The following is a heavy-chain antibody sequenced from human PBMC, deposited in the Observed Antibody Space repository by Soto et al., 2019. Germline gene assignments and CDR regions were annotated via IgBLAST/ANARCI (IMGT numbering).Heavy chain of an antibody. D-gene: IGHD3-10*01. CDR1: GGTFSSYA. Sequence: QVQLVQSGAEVKKPGSSVKVSCKASGGTFSSYAISWVRQAPGQGLEWVGGIIPIFGTANYAQKFQGRVTITADESTSTAYMELSSLXSXXXXXXYCAAEGVANPGIWGQGTLVTVSS. CDR3: AAEGVANPGI. CDR2: IIPIFGTA. V-gene: IGHV1-69*01. J-gene: IGHJ4*02.